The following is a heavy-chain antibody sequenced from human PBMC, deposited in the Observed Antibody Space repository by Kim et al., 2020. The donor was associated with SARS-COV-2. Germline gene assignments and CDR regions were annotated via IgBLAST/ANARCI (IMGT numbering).Heavy chain of an antibody. CDR3: AADLGRAVAGSPECYFDY. Sequence: SETLSLTCTVSGGSISSSSYYWGWIRQPPGKGLEWIGSIYYSGSTYYNPSLKSRVTISVDTSKNQFSLKLSSVTAADTAVYYCAADLGRAVAGSPECYFDYWGQGTLVTVSS. CDR2: IYYSGST. D-gene: IGHD6-19*01. V-gene: IGHV4-39*01. J-gene: IGHJ4*02. CDR1: GGSISSSSYY.